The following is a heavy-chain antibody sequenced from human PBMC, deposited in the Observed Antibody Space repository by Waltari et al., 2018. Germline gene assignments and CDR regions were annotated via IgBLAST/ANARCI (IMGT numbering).Heavy chain of an antibody. CDR2: IIPIFGTA. D-gene: IGHD5-12*01. V-gene: IGHV1-69*13. CDR3: AARGYSGYDSIDY. Sequence: PGSSVKVSCKASGGTFSSYAISWVRQAPGQGLEWMGGIIPIFGTANYAQKFQGRVTITADESTSTAYMELSSLRSEDTAVYYCAARGYSGYDSIDYWGQGTLVTVSS. CDR1: GGTFSSYA. J-gene: IGHJ4*02.